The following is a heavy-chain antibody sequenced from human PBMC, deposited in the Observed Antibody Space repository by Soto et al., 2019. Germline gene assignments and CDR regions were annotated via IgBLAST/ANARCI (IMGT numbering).Heavy chain of an antibody. D-gene: IGHD4-17*01. Sequence: QVQLVESGGGLVKPGTSLRLSCAASGFTFSDHYMSWIRQAPGKGLEWLSHISARSTYTNYGDSVKGRFSISRDNVKQTVYLQMNSLTVDDTAIYYCAMGDYGRYWGPGPLVTVSS. CDR2: ISARSTYT. CDR3: AMGDYGRY. J-gene: IGHJ4*02. V-gene: IGHV3-11*06. CDR1: GFTFSDHY.